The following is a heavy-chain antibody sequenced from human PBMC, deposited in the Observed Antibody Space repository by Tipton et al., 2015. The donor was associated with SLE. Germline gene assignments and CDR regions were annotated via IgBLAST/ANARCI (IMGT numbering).Heavy chain of an antibody. CDR1: GGTSNNFA. Sequence: QSGPEVKKPGSSVKVSCKASGGTSNNFAFSWVRQAPGQGLEWMGGIIPMYGIANHAQKFVDRVTLSTDESTNTADMELRSLRSEDTGIYYCARVLGVTATNKKSYFSYYMDVWGKGTTVTVSS. J-gene: IGHJ6*03. V-gene: IGHV1-69*05. CDR3: ARVLGVTATNKKSYFSYYMDV. D-gene: IGHD3-3*01. CDR2: IIPMYGIA.